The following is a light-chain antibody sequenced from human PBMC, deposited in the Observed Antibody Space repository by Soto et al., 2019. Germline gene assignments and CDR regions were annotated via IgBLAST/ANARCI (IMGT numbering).Light chain of an antibody. CDR1: QSVSSNH. Sequence: ESVLTQSPGTLSLSPGERATLSCRASQSVSSNHLAWYQQKPGRAPRLLIYGASNRATGIPDRFSGSGSGTDFTLTISRLEHEDSAVYYCQQYGSSPTWTFGQGTKVEIK. CDR3: QQYGSSPTWT. J-gene: IGKJ1*01. CDR2: GAS. V-gene: IGKV3-20*01.